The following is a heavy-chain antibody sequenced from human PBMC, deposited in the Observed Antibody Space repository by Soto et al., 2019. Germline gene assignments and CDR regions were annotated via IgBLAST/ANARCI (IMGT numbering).Heavy chain of an antibody. J-gene: IGHJ4*02. D-gene: IGHD5-12*01. CDR2: INAGNGNT. Sequence: GASVKVSCKASGYTFTNYAMHWVRQAPGQRLEWMGWINAGNGNTKYSQKFQGRVTTTRDTSASTAYMELSSLRSEDTAVYYCARVSGYYLPDYWGQGTLVTVSS. CDR3: ARVSGYYLPDY. V-gene: IGHV1-3*01. CDR1: GYTFTNYA.